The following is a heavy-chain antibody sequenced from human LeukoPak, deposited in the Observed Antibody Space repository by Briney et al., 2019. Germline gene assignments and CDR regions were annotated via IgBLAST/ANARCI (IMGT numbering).Heavy chain of an antibody. CDR1: GYTFSPYD. CDR3: ARWDCSGGSCYWGDYYYYYMDV. D-gene: IGHD2-15*01. CDR2: MNPNIGNT. V-gene: IGHV1-8*01. Sequence: ASVKVSCKASGYTFSPYDINWVRQATGQGREWMGWMNPNIGNTGYAQKFQGRVNKTRNTSINTAYMELRSLRSDDTAVYYCARWDCSGGSCYWGDYYYYYMDVWGKGTTVTVSS. J-gene: IGHJ6*03.